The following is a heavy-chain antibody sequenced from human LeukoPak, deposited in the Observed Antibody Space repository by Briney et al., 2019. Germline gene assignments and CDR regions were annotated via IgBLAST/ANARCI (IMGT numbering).Heavy chain of an antibody. CDR3: AREREQWHAFDI. CDR1: GFTFSSYE. V-gene: IGHV3-48*03. D-gene: IGHD6-19*01. CDR2: ISSSGSTI. J-gene: IGHJ3*02. Sequence: PGGSLRLSCAASGFTFSSYEMNWVRQAPGKGLECVSYISSSGSTIYYADSVKGRFTISRDNAKNSLYLQMNSLRAEDTAVYFCAREREQWHAFDIWGQGTMVTVSS.